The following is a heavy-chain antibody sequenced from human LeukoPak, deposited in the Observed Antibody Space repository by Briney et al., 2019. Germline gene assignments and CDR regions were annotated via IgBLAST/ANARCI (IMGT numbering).Heavy chain of an antibody. D-gene: IGHD3-16*02. CDR3: AKDRNDYVWGSYRLRSFDY. CDR1: GFTFSSYG. Sequence: GGSLRLSCAASGFTFSSYGMHWVRQAPGKGLEWVAVISYDGSNKYYADSVKGRFTISRDNSKNTLYLQMNSLRAEDTAVYYCAKDRNDYVWGSYRLRSFDYWGQGTLVTVSP. V-gene: IGHV3-30*18. CDR2: ISYDGSNK. J-gene: IGHJ4*02.